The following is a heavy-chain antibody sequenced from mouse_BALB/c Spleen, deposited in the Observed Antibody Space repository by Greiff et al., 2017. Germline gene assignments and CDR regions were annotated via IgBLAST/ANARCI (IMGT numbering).Heavy chain of an antibody. CDR2: INSNGGST. CDR1: GFTFSSYG. V-gene: IGHV5-6-3*01. Sequence: DVMLVESGGGLVQPGGSLKLSCAASGFTFSSYGMSWVRQTPDKRLELVATINSNGGSTYYPDSVKGRFTISRDNAKNTLYLQMSSLKSEDTAMYYCARDGYYYGSSDAMDYWGQGTSVTVSS. CDR3: ARDGYYYGSSDAMDY. D-gene: IGHD1-1*01. J-gene: IGHJ4*01.